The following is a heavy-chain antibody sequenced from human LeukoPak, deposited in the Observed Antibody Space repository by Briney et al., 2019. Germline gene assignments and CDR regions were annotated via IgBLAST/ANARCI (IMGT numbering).Heavy chain of an antibody. D-gene: IGHD3-22*01. CDR3: ARDSSGYPDAFDI. Sequence: SETLSLTCTVSGGSISSGGYYWSWIRQHPEKGLEWIGYFFYSGSTHYNPSLKSRLTISVDTSKNQFSLKLSSVTAADTAVYYCARDSSGYPDAFDIWGQGTMVTVSS. J-gene: IGHJ3*02. V-gene: IGHV4-31*03. CDR2: FFYSGST. CDR1: GGSISSGGYY.